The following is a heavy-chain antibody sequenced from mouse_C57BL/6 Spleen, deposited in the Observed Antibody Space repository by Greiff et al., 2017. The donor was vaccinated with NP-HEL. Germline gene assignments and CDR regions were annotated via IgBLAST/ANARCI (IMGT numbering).Heavy chain of an antibody. J-gene: IGHJ3*01. V-gene: IGHV1-69*01. CDR2: IGPSDSYT. Sequence: QVQLQQPGAELVMPGASVKLSCKASGYTFTSYWMHWVKQRPGQGLEWIGEIGPSDSYTNYNQKFKGKSTLTVDKSSSTAYMQLSSLTSEDSAVYYCATGYAWFAYWGQGTLVTVSA. CDR3: ATGYAWFAY. CDR1: GYTFTSYW. D-gene: IGHD2-2*01.